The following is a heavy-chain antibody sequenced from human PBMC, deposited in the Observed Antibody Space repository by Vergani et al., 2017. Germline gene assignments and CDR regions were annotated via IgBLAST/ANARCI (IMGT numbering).Heavy chain of an antibody. CDR2: IRSKANSYAT. CDR1: GFTFSGSA. CDR3: TRPRHLKAYCGGDCYYWYFDL. V-gene: IGHV3-73*02. D-gene: IGHD2-21*01. J-gene: IGHJ2*01. Sequence: EVQLVESGGGLVQPGGSLKLSCAASGFTFSGSAMHWVRQASGKGLEWVGRIRSKANSYATAYAASVKGRFTISRDDSKNTAYLQMNSLKTEDTAVYYCTRPRHLKAYCGGDCYYWYFDLWGRGTLVTVSS.